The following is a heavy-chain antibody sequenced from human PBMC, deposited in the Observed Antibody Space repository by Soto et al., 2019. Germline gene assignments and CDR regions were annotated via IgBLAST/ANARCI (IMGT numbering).Heavy chain of an antibody. CDR1: GFTFSSYG. V-gene: IGHV3-33*01. D-gene: IGHD1-1*01. Sequence: GGSLRLSCAASGFTFSSYGMHWVRQAPGKGLEWVAVIWYDGSNKYDADSVKGRFTISRDNSKNTLYLQMNSLIAEDSSVYYCARERTVYYYYYGMDVWGQGTTVTVSS. J-gene: IGHJ6*02. CDR2: IWYDGSNK. CDR3: ARERTVYYYYYGMDV.